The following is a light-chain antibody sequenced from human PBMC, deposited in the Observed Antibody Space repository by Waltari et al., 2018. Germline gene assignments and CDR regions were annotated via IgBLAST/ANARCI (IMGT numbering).Light chain of an antibody. J-gene: IGLJ3*02. CDR3: AAWDDSMNGLWV. CDR1: SSNIGSNP. CDR2: SNN. Sequence: QSVLTQPPSASGTPGQRVTIPCSGSSSNIGSNPVHWYQQLPGTAPKLLIYSNNQRPSGVPDRFSGSKSGTSASLAIRGLQSEDEADYHCAAWDDSMNGLWVFGGGTKLTVL. V-gene: IGLV1-44*01.